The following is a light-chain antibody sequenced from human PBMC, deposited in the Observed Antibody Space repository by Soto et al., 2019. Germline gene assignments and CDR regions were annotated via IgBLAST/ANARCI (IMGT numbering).Light chain of an antibody. V-gene: IGKV3-20*01. Sequence: EIVLTQSPGTLSLSPWERATLSCRASQSVGSSYLAWYQQKPGQAPRLLIYGASSRATGIPDRFSGSGSGTDFTLTISRLEPEDFAVYYCQQYNNWPLLTFGGGTKVDIK. CDR2: GAS. J-gene: IGKJ4*01. CDR1: QSVGSSY. CDR3: QQYNNWPLLT.